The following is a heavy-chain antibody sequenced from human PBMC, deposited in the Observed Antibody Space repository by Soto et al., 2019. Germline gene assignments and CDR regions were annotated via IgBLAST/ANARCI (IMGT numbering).Heavy chain of an antibody. CDR1: GYIFTDYY. CDR2: INPYNGGT. Sequence: ASVKVSCKASGYIFTDYYVNWVRQAPGQGLEWMGWINPYNGGTSYAQKFQGRLTMTTDTSINTAHMELSRLRSDDTAVYYCARPYCGSNSCHNWFDPWGQGTLVTVSS. CDR3: ARPYCGSNSCHNWFDP. J-gene: IGHJ5*02. D-gene: IGHD2-2*01. V-gene: IGHV1-2*02.